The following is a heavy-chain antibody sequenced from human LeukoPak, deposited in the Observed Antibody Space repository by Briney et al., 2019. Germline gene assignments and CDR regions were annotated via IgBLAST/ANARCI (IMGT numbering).Heavy chain of an antibody. CDR3: ARDQSYDLMGWRHYSDH. V-gene: IGHV3-48*02. J-gene: IGHJ4*02. CDR2: ISSSGNTI. Sequence: GGSLRLSCAASGFTFSSYAMHWVRQAPGKGLEWISYISSSGNTIYYADSVKGRFTTSRDNAKNSLYLQMDSLRDEDTAVYYCARDQSYDLMGWRHYSDHWGQGTLLTVSS. D-gene: IGHD3-3*01. CDR1: GFTFSSYA.